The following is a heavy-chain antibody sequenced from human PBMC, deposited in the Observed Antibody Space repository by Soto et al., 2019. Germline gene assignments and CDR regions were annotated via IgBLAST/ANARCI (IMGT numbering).Heavy chain of an antibody. Sequence: QVQLQESGPGLVKPSQTLSLTCTVSGGSISSGGYYWSWIRQHPGKGLEWIGYIYYSGSTYYNPSLKGGVPIPEDTSKNQFARRGSCVTAANTAVYYWARGDSGGNRFINWGQGTLVTFSS. CDR1: GGSISSGGYY. J-gene: IGHJ4*02. CDR2: IYYSGST. CDR3: ARGDSGGNRFIN. D-gene: IGHD4-17*01. V-gene: IGHV4-31*03.